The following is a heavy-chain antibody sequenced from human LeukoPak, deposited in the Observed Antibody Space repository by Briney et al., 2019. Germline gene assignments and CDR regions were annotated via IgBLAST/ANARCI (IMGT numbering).Heavy chain of an antibody. J-gene: IGHJ4*02. D-gene: IGHD2/OR15-2a*01. CDR3: VSFYEAY. Sequence: GGSLRLSCAASGNYWMHRVRQAPGKGLVWVSHINSDGSWTSYADSVKGRFTISKDNAKNTVYLQMNNLRAEDTAVYYCVSFYEAYWGRGTLVTVSS. CDR1: GNYW. V-gene: IGHV3-74*01. CDR2: INSDGSWT.